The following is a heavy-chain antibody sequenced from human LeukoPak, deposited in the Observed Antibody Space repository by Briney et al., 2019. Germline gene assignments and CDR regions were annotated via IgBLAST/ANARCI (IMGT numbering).Heavy chain of an antibody. D-gene: IGHD3-16*02. CDR2: ISYDRSNK. V-gene: IGHV3-30*04. J-gene: IGHJ4*02. CDR1: GFTFSSYA. Sequence: GRSLRLSCAASGFTFSSYAMRWVRQAPGKGLGGVAVISYDRSNKYYADSVKGRFTISRDNSKNTLYLQMNSLRAEDTAVYYCAREASDYIWGSYRYTSYCDYWGQGTLVTVSS. CDR3: AREASDYIWGSYRYTSYCDY.